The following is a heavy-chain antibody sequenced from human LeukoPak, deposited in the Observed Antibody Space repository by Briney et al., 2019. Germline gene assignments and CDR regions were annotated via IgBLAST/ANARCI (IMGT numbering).Heavy chain of an antibody. CDR2: IYYSGST. V-gene: IGHV4-59*01. CDR1: GDSISSYY. CDR3: ARDYYFDY. J-gene: IGHJ4*02. Sequence: PSETLSLTCTVSGDSISSYYWSWIRQPPGKGLEWIGYIYYSGSTNYNPSLKSRVTISIDTSKDQFSLKLSSVTAADTAVYYCARDYYFDYWGQGTLVTVSS.